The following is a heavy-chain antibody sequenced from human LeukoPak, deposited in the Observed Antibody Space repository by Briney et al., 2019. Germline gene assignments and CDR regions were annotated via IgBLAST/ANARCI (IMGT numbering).Heavy chain of an antibody. V-gene: IGHV3-30*02. J-gene: IGHJ4*02. CDR3: ARDPNANYYFDY. CDR1: GFTFSSYG. Sequence: GGSLRLSCAASGFTFSSYGIHWVRQAPGKGLEWVTFIQYDGSDIFYADSVRGRFTISRDNSKNTLYLQMNSLRAEDTAVYYCARDPNANYYFDYWGQGTLVTVSS. D-gene: IGHD1-1*01. CDR2: IQYDGSDI.